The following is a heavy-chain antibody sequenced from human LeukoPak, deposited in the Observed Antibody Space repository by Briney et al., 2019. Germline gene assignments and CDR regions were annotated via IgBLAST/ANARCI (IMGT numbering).Heavy chain of an antibody. J-gene: IGHJ6*03. CDR1: GYSISTCDY. Sequence: PSETLSLTCAVSGYSISTCDYWCWIRQPPGKVLEWFGLIYTSGSTNSNPPLKSRFTISGDTSKNPFSLKLSSLTAADTAMYYCARAAQDYDFWSGLRREDYYYMDVWGKGTRVTVSS. CDR2: IYTSGST. V-gene: IGHV4-38-2*01. CDR3: ARAAQDYDFWSGLRREDYYYMDV. D-gene: IGHD3-3*01.